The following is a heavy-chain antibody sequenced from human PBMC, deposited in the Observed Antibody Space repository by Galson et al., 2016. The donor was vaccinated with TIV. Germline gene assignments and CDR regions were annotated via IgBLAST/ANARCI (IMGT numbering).Heavy chain of an antibody. CDR3: ARESDFLTGWFDP. Sequence: SETLSLTCTVSGRSISSHFWSWIRQPPGKGLEWIGYIYYTGNTNYNPSLKSRVTISVDTSKSQFSLQLRSVTAADTAVYYCARESDFLTGWFDPWGPGTLVTVSS. CDR1: GRSISSHF. J-gene: IGHJ5*02. D-gene: IGHD3-3*01. CDR2: IYYTGNT. V-gene: IGHV4-59*11.